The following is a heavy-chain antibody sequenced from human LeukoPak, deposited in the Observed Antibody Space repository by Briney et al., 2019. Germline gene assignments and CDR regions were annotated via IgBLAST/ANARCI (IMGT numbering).Heavy chain of an antibody. CDR1: GDSVSSGSYY. CDR3: ARVLWFGESKKGYSYYMDV. Sequence: PSETLSLTCTVSGDSVSSGSYYWGWIRQPPGEGLEWIASIYYSGDTYYNPSLESRVTISVDTSKNQFSLKLSSVTAADTAVYYCARVLWFGESKKGYSYYMDVWGKGTTVTVSS. V-gene: IGHV4-39*01. J-gene: IGHJ6*03. CDR2: IYYSGDT. D-gene: IGHD3-10*01.